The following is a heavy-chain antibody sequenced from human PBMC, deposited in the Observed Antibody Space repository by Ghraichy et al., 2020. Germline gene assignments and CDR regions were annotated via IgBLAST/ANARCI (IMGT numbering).Heavy chain of an antibody. CDR2: IIPIFGTA. CDR1: GGTFSSYA. Sequence: SVKVSCKASGGTFSSYAISWVRQAPGQGLEWMGGIIPIFGTANYAQKFQGRVTITADESTSPAYMELSSLRSEDTAVYYCARAHHVSSGYDQGWFDPWGQGTLVTVSS. D-gene: IGHD3-22*01. J-gene: IGHJ5*02. CDR3: ARAHHVSSGYDQGWFDP. V-gene: IGHV1-69*13.